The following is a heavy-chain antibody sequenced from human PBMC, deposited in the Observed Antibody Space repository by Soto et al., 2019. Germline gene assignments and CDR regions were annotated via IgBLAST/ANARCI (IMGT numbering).Heavy chain of an antibody. CDR3: ARASVTMVRPTKYDY. D-gene: IGHD3-10*01. V-gene: IGHV1-18*01. CDR1: GYTFTRYC. J-gene: IGHJ4*02. Sequence: GDSVKVSCQASGYTFTRYCLRWLRQAPLLGLEWMGWISAYNGNTNYAQKLQGRVTMTTDTSTSTAYMELRSLRSDDTAVYYCARASVTMVRPTKYDYWGQGTLVTGSS. CDR2: ISAYNGNT.